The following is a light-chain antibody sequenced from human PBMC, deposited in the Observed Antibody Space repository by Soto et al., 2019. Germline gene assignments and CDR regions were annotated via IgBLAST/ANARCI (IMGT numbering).Light chain of an antibody. CDR2: DAS. V-gene: IGKV1-5*01. Sequence: DIQMTPSPSTLSASVGDRVTITCRASQSISTSLAWYQQTPGKAPKLLIYDASSLESGVPSRFSGSGSGTEFTLTISSLQPDDFATYYCQQYYSYSPTFGQGTKVDI. CDR1: QSISTS. J-gene: IGKJ1*01. CDR3: QQYYSYSPT.